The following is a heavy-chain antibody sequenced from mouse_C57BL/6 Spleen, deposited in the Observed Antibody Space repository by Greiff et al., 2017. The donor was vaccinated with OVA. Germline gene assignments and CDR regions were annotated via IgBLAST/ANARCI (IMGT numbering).Heavy chain of an antibody. V-gene: IGHV1-15*01. CDR2: IDPETGGT. CDR1: GYTFTDYE. CDR3: TRGNLGTTVVEDY. Sequence: VQLQQSGAELVRPGASVTLSCTASGYTFTDYEMHWVKQTPVHGLEWIGAIDPETGGTAYNQKFKGKAILTADKSSSTAYMELRSLTSEDSAVYYCTRGNLGTTVVEDYWGQGTTLTVSS. J-gene: IGHJ2*01. D-gene: IGHD1-1*01.